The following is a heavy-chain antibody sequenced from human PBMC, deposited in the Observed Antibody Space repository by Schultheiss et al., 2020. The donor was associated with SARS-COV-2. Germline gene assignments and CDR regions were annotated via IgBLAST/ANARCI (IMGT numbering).Heavy chain of an antibody. D-gene: IGHD1-20*01. J-gene: IGHJ3*02. CDR1: GYTFTGYY. CDR3: ARGVTGTADDAFDI. V-gene: IGHV1-18*04. CDR2: ISAYNGNT. Sequence: GESLKISCKASGYTFTGYYMHWVRQAPGQGLEWMGWISAYNGNTNYAQKLQGRVTMTTDTSTSTAYMELRSLRSDDTAVYYCARGVTGTADDAFDIWGQGTMVTVSS.